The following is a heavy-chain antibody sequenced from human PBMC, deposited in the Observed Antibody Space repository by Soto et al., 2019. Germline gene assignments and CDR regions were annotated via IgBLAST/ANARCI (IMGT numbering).Heavy chain of an antibody. CDR1: GFSFSTCA. D-gene: IGHD3-22*01. CDR3: AAQATGYFVPFDF. V-gene: IGHV3-23*01. J-gene: IGHJ4*02. Sequence: EVQLLESGGGLVQPGGSLRLSCAASGFSFSTCAVSWVRQAPGKGLEWVSSISPSGDTTHYAESVRGRFTISRDNSRNTLHLQMSSLTAEDTAIYSCAAQATGYFVPFDFWGRGTLVTVSS. CDR2: ISPSGDTT.